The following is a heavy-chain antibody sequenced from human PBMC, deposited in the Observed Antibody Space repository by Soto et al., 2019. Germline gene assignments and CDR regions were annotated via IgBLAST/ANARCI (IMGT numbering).Heavy chain of an antibody. J-gene: IGHJ5*02. D-gene: IGHD2-15*01. CDR3: ARTLGYCSGGSCYCMWWFDP. Sequence: QVTLKESGPVLVKPTETLTLTCTVSGFSLSNARMGVSWIRQPPGKALEWLAHIFSNDEKSYSTSLKSRLTIAKDTSKSQVVLTMTNMDPVDTATYYCARTLGYCSGGSCYCMWWFDPWGQGTLVTVSS. CDR2: IFSNDEK. V-gene: IGHV2-26*01. CDR1: GFSLSNARMG.